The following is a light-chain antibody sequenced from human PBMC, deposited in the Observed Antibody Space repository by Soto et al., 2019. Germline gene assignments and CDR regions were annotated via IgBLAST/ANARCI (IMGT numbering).Light chain of an antibody. V-gene: IGKV1-5*03. Sequence: EIQITQSPSTLSASVGDRVTITCRASESLSNLLAWYQQKPGRAPDLLIYKASNLQSGVPSRFSGSASGTKFTLTINKLQPDDFAIYYCQQYKKFPWTFGRGTRLEIK. CDR1: ESLSNL. CDR2: KAS. CDR3: QQYKKFPWT. J-gene: IGKJ5*01.